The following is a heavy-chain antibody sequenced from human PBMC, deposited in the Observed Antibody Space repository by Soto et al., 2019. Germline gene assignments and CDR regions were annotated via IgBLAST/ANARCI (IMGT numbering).Heavy chain of an antibody. D-gene: IGHD6-13*01. CDR1: GYTFSNYD. CDR2: MNPGSGNT. CDR3: TRAVRIAAGGIGTYYFDY. V-gene: IGHV1-8*02. Sequence: ASVKVSCKASGYTFSNYDINWVRQATGQGPEWMGWMNPGSGNTGYPQKLQGRVTMTRNTSISTAYMELTSLRSEDTAVYYCTRAVRIAAGGIGTYYFDYRGQGTPVTAPQ. J-gene: IGHJ4*02.